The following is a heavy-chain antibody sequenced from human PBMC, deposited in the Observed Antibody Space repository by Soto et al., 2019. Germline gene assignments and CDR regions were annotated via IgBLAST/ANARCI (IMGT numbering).Heavy chain of an antibody. Sequence: PGGSLRLSCATSGLTFSNYAMSWFRQAPGGGLEWVSSMSGSSSTTYYADSVRGQFTISRDRSKNTLYLQMSSLTAEDTALYYCAKNQERELPRVIDFWGQGTLVTVSS. CDR1: GLTFSNYA. J-gene: IGHJ4*02. V-gene: IGHV3-23*01. CDR3: AKNQERELPRVIDF. D-gene: IGHD1-7*01. CDR2: MSGSSSTT.